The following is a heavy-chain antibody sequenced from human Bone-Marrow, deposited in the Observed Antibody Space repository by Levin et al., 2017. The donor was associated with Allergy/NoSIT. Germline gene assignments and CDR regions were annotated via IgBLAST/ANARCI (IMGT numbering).Heavy chain of an antibody. CDR1: GFTFSSYS. Sequence: GGSLRLSCAASGFTFSSYSMNWVRQAPGKGLEWVSSISSSSSYIYYADSVKGRFTISRDNAKNSLYLQMNSLRAEDTAVYYCARDSAGTTQNLDYWGQGTLVTVSS. D-gene: IGHD6-13*01. J-gene: IGHJ4*02. CDR3: ARDSAGTTQNLDY. CDR2: ISSSSSYI. V-gene: IGHV3-21*01.